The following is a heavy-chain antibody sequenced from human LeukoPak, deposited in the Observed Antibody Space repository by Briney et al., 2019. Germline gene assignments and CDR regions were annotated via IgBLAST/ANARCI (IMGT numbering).Heavy chain of an antibody. D-gene: IGHD6-25*01. Sequence: GGSLRLSCAASGFTFSGSAMHWVRQASGKGLEWGGRIRSKANSYATAYAASVKGRFTISRDDSKNTAYLQMNSLKTEDTAVYYCTHTASGHDYWGQGTLVTVSS. CDR2: IRSKANSYAT. CDR1: GFTFSGSA. V-gene: IGHV3-73*01. J-gene: IGHJ4*02. CDR3: THTASGHDY.